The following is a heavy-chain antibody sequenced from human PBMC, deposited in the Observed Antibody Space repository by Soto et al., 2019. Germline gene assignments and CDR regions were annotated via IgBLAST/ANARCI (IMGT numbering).Heavy chain of an antibody. V-gene: IGHV4-61*01. J-gene: IGHJ6*02. D-gene: IGHD3-10*01. CDR2: IYYSGST. CDR3: ARGGGYGSGSYPIYYYYGMDV. Sequence: SETLSLTCTVSGGSVSSGSYYWSWIRQPPGKGLEWIGYIYYSGSTNYNPSLKSRVTISVDTSKNQFSLKLSSVTAADTAVYYCARGGGYGSGSYPIYYYYGMDVWGQGTTVTVSS. CDR1: GGSVSSGSYY.